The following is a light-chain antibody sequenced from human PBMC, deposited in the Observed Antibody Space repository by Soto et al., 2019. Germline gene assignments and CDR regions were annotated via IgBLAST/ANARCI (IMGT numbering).Light chain of an antibody. J-gene: IGKJ1*01. CDR3: QQYGSSPRT. V-gene: IGKV3-20*01. CDR2: GAS. Sequence: EIVLTQSTGTLSLSPGERATLSCRASQSVSSSYLDWYQQKPGQAPRLLIYGASSRATGIPDRFGGSGSGTDFTLTISRLEPEDYAVYSCQQYGSSPRTFGQGTKVEIK. CDR1: QSVSSSY.